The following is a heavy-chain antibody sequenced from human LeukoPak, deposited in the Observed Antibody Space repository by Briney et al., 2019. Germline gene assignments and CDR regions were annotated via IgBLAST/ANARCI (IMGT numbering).Heavy chain of an antibody. CDR2: ISAYNGNT. J-gene: IGHJ4*02. CDR3: ARVIVVVVAAPVYLAVAGQGFDY. CDR1: VYTFTSYG. V-gene: IGHV1-18*01. Sequence: GASVRVSSTASVYTFTSYGISWVRQAPGQGREWRGWISAYNGNTNYAQKLQGRVTMTTDTSTSTAYMELRSLRSDDTAVYYCARVIVVVVAAPVYLAVAGQGFDYWGQGTLVTVSS. D-gene: IGHD2-15*01.